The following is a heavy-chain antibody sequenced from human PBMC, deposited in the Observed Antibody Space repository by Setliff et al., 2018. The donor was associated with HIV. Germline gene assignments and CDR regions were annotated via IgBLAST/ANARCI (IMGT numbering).Heavy chain of an antibody. Sequence: PSETLSLTCTVSGGSISSSSYYWGWIRQPPGKGLEWIGSIYYSGSTYYNPSLKSRVTISVDTSKNQFSLKLSSVTAADTAVYYCARTRITMIVVVITTHAFDIWGQGTMVTVSS. J-gene: IGHJ3*02. D-gene: IGHD3-22*01. V-gene: IGHV4-39*01. CDR2: IYYSGST. CDR1: GGSISSSSYY. CDR3: ARTRITMIVVVITTHAFDI.